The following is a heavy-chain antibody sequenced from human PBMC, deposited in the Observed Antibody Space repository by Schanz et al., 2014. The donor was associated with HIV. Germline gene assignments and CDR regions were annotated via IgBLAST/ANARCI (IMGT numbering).Heavy chain of an antibody. CDR1: GYAFSDYY. Sequence: QVQLVQSGTEVSKPGTSVKVSCKTSGYAFSDYYLHWVRQAPGQGLEWMGWINSDNDTNYAQEFQGRVTMTRDTSIGTAYMELRSLRADDTAVYFCASSRLLWFGELFDNWGQGTLVTVSS. J-gene: IGHJ4*02. D-gene: IGHD3-10*01. CDR3: ASSRLLWFGELFDN. V-gene: IGHV1-2*02. CDR2: INSDNDT.